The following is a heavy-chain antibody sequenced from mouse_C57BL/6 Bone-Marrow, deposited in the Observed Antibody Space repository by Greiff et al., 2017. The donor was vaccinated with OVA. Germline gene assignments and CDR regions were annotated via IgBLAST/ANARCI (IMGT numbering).Heavy chain of an antibody. CDR3: ARGGTSPFAN. CDR2: INPSTGGT. CDR1: GYSFTGYY. J-gene: IGHJ3*01. D-gene: IGHD4-1*01. V-gene: IGHV1-42*01. Sequence: VQLQQSGPELVKPGASVKISCKASGYSFTGYYMHWVKQSPEKSLEWIGEINPSTGGTTYNQKFKAKATLTVDKSSSTAYMQLKSLTSEDSEVNDCARGGTSPFANGGQGTLVTVSA.